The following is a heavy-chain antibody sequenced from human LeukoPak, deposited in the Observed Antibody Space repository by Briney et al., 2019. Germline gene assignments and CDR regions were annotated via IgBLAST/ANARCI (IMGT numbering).Heavy chain of an antibody. CDR2: INPNSGDT. V-gene: IGHV1-2*06. D-gene: IGHD2-2*01. CDR1: GYTFTGYY. CDR3: ARDYCSSTSCLFDY. Sequence: ASVKVSCKASGYTFTGYYMHWVRQAPGQGLEWMGRINPNSGDTNYAQKFQGRVTMTRDTSISTAYVELSRLRSDDTAVYYCARDYCSSTSCLFDYWGQGTLVTVSS. J-gene: IGHJ4*02.